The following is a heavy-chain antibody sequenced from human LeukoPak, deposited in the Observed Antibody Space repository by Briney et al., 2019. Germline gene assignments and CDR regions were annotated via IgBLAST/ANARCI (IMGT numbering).Heavy chain of an antibody. CDR1: GFTFSSYA. D-gene: IGHD6-6*01. J-gene: IGHJ4*02. V-gene: IGHV3-23*01. CDR2: ISGSGGST. CDR3: AKDFEYSSSSGGDY. Sequence: PGGSLRLSCAASGFTFSSYAMSWVRQAPGKGLEWVSAISGSGGSTSYADSVKGRFTISRDNSKNTLYLQMNSLRAEDTAVYYCAKDFEYSSSSGGDYWGQGTLVTVSS.